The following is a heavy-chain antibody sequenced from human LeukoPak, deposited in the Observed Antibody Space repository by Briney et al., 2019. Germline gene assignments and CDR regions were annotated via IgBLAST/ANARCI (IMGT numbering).Heavy chain of an antibody. CDR1: GFRFSSYG. CDR3: AREMGSVYSDY. Sequence: GRSLRLSCTASGFRFSSYGIHWVRQTPAKGLEWVALVSYDGSNKDYADSVKGRFTISRDNSKNTVYLQINSLRAEDTAVYYCAREMGSVYSDYWGQGTLVTVSS. J-gene: IGHJ4*02. D-gene: IGHD3-10*01. V-gene: IGHV3-33*01. CDR2: VSYDGSNK.